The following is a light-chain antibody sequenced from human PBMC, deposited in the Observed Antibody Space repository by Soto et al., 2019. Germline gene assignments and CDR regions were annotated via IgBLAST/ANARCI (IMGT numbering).Light chain of an antibody. Sequence: QSALTQPPSVSGAPGQRFTISCTGTSSNIGAGYDVQWYQQLPGAAPKLLIFGNTNRPSGVPDRFSGSRSGTSASLAISGLQAEDEADYYCQSYDISLSVSVVFGGGTKLTVL. J-gene: IGLJ2*01. CDR3: QSYDISLSVSVV. V-gene: IGLV1-40*01. CDR1: SSNIGAGYD. CDR2: GNT.